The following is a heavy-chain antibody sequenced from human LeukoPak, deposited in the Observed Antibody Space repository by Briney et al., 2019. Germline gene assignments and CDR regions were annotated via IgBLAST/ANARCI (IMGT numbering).Heavy chain of an antibody. CDR3: ARTNYDSSGYYVDFDY. D-gene: IGHD3-22*01. CDR1: GYTFTSYY. CDR2: INPSGGST. J-gene: IGHJ4*02. Sequence: VASVKVSCKASGYTFTSYYMHWVRQAPGQGLEWMGIINPSGGSTSYAQKFQGRVTMTRDTSTSTVYMELSSLRSEDTAVYYCARTNYDSSGYYVDFDYWGQGTLVTVSS. V-gene: IGHV1-46*01.